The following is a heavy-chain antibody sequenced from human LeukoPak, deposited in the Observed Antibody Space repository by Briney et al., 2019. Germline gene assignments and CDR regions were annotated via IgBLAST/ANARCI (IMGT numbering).Heavy chain of an antibody. Sequence: ASVKVSCKASGYTFTSYDINWVRQATGQGLEWMGWMNPNSGNTDYAQKFQGRVTMTRNTSISTAYMELSSLRSEDTAVYYCARVDDILTGYFWFDPWGQGTLVTVSS. V-gene: IGHV1-8*01. CDR1: GYTFTSYD. CDR2: MNPNSGNT. CDR3: ARVDDILTGYFWFDP. J-gene: IGHJ5*02. D-gene: IGHD3-9*01.